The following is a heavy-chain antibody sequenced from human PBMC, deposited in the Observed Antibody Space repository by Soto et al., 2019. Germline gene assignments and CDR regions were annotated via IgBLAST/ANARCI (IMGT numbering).Heavy chain of an antibody. J-gene: IGHJ4*02. Sequence: GGSLRLSCADSGFTFSSYAMSWVRQAPGKGLEWVSAISGSGVSTYYADSVKGRFTISRDSSKNALFLQMNSLRADDTALYYCARDQRDYSVSSVLGSWGQGTLVTVSS. V-gene: IGHV3-23*01. CDR3: ARDQRDYSVSSVLGS. D-gene: IGHD6-6*01. CDR1: GFTFSSYA. CDR2: ISGSGVST.